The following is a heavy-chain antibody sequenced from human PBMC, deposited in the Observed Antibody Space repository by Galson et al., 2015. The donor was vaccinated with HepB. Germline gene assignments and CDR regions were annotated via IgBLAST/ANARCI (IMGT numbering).Heavy chain of an antibody. CDR1: GFIFSSYP. CDR3: ARDGGVQLWPYDY. CDR2: IGSTGTTT. D-gene: IGHD5-18*01. J-gene: IGHJ4*02. V-gene: IGHV3-21*01. Sequence: SLRLSCAASGFIFSSYPMSWVHQAPGKGLEWVSSIGSTGTTTYYADSVRGRFTISRDNAKNSLYLQMNSLRAEDTAVYYCARDGGVQLWPYDYWGQGTLVTVSS.